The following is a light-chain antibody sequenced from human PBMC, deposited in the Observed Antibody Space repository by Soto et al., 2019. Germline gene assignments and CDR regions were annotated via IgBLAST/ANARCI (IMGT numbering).Light chain of an antibody. Sequence: EIVLTQSPGTLSLSPRERAPLSCRASQSVYRTFLSWYQQKPGQAPRLLINGASNRATGIPDIFSGSGSGTDFSLTIDILEPDDFAVYFCQKDGSSPPTFGGGTKVAIK. CDR2: GAS. CDR1: QSVYRTF. CDR3: QKDGSSPPT. J-gene: IGKJ4*01. V-gene: IGKV3-20*01.